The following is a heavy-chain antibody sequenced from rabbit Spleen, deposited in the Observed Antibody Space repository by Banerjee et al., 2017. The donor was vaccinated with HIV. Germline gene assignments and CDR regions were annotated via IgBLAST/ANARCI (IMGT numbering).Heavy chain of an antibody. CDR3: ARDTGTSFSSYGMDL. Sequence: QSLEESGGGLVQPEGSLTLTCKASGFSFSSSDYICWVRQAPGKGLEWIFCIAGSSSGFTYSATWATGRFTISKTSSTTVTLQMTSLTVADTAPYFCARDTGTSFSSYGMDLWGPGTLVTVS. CDR2: IAGSSSGFT. CDR1: GFSFSSSDY. J-gene: IGHJ6*01. V-gene: IGHV1S40*01. D-gene: IGHD7-1*01.